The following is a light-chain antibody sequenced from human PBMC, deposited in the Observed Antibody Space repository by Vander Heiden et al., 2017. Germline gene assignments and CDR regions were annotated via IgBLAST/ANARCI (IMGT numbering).Light chain of an antibody. V-gene: IGKV3-20*01. Sequence: EIVLTQSPGTLSLSPGERATLSCRASQSVSSSYLAWYQQKPGQAPRLLIYGASSRATGIPDRFSGSGSGTDFTLTISSLEPEDFAVYYCQQDCSSPITFGGGTKVEIK. CDR3: QQDCSSPIT. CDR2: GAS. J-gene: IGKJ4*01. CDR1: QSVSSSY.